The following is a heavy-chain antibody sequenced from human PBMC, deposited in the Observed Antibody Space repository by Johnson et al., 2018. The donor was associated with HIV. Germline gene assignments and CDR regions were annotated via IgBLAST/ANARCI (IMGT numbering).Heavy chain of an antibody. CDR1: GFTFSSYW. CDR2: IKQDGSEK. J-gene: IGHJ3*02. D-gene: IGHD6-25*01. CDR3: AKDHLERTDAFDI. V-gene: IGHV3-7*01. Sequence: VQLVESGGGLVQPGGSLRLSCAASGFTFSSYWMSWVRQAPGKGLEWVANIKQDGSEKYYVDSVKGRFTISRDNAKNTLYLQMNSLRAEDTAVYYCAKDHLERTDAFDIWGQGTMVTVSS.